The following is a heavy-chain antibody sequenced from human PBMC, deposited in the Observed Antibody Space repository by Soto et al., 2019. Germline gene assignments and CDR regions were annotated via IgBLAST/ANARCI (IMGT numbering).Heavy chain of an antibody. V-gene: IGHV3-7*05. CDR1: GLTSSWFW. Sequence: LRLSCGASGLTSSWFWMSSVRQAPGKGLEWVANIQQDGSEKYYVDSVKGRFTISRDNAKNSLYLQMNSLRAEDTAVYYCARDSDYYDTSGYLPPDYWGQGTLVTVSS. CDR3: ARDSDYYDTSGYLPPDY. D-gene: IGHD3-22*01. J-gene: IGHJ4*02. CDR2: IQQDGSEK.